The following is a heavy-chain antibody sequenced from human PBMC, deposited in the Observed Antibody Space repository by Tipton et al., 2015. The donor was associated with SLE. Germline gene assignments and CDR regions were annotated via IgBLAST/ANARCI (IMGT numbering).Heavy chain of an antibody. Sequence: TLSLTCAVYGGSFSGYYWSWIRQPPGKGLEWIGYIYYSGSTNYNPSLKSRVTISVDTSKNQFSLKLSSVTAADTAVYYCASIAVAGEIGYWGQGTLVTVSS. CDR2: IYYSGST. CDR1: GGSFSGYY. CDR3: ASIAVAGEIGY. D-gene: IGHD6-19*01. J-gene: IGHJ4*02. V-gene: IGHV4-59*08.